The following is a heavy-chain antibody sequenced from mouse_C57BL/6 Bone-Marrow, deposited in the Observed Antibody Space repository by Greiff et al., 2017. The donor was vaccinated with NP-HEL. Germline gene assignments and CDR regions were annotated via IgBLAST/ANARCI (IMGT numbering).Heavy chain of an antibody. V-gene: IGHV1-15*01. D-gene: IGHD3-3*01. Sequence: QVHVKQSGAELVRPGASVTLSCKASGYTFTDYEMHWVKQTPVHGLEWIGAIDPETGGTAYNQKFKGKAILTADKSSSTAYMELRSLTSEDSAVYYCTREGDEEAMDYWGQGTSVTVSS. J-gene: IGHJ4*01. CDR1: GYTFTDYE. CDR2: IDPETGGT. CDR3: TREGDEEAMDY.